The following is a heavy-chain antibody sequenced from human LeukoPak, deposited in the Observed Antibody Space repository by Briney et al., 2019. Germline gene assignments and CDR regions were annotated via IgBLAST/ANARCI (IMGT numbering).Heavy chain of an antibody. CDR1: GFTFSSYW. V-gene: IGHV3-7*03. CDR3: ARESTTVITFELDY. Sequence: GGSLRLPCAASGFTFSSYWMSWVRQAPGKGLEWVANIKQDGSEKYYVDSVKGRFTISRDNAKNSLYLQMNSLRAEDTAVYYCARESTTVITFELDYWGQGTLVTVSS. CDR2: IKQDGSEK. D-gene: IGHD4-17*01. J-gene: IGHJ4*02.